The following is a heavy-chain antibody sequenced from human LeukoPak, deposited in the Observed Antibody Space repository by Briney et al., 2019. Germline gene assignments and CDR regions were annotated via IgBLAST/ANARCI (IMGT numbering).Heavy chain of an antibody. V-gene: IGHV3-30*02. CDR3: ARGSRNHYDGSGYYYY. D-gene: IGHD3-22*01. CDR2: IRYDESNK. CDR1: GFTFSSYD. Sequence: GGSLRLSCEASGFTFSSYDMHWVRQAPGKGLQWVAFIRYDESNKNYADSVKGRFTISRDNSKNTLYLQMNSLRLEDTAVYYCARGSRNHYDGSGYYYYWGQGTLVTVSS. J-gene: IGHJ4*02.